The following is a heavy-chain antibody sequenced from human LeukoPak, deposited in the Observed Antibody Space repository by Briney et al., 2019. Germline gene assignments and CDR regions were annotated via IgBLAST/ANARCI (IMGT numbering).Heavy chain of an antibody. V-gene: IGHV3-23*01. CDR3: AKDRAWGGATDFDY. Sequence: GGSLRLSCAASGFTFWSYAMSWVRQAPGKGLDWVSAISGGGDSTYYADSVKGRFTISRDTSKNTLYLQMNSLRAEDTAVYYCAKDRAWGGATDFDYWGQGALVTVSS. D-gene: IGHD3-16*01. J-gene: IGHJ4*02. CDR1: GFTFWSYA. CDR2: ISGGGDST.